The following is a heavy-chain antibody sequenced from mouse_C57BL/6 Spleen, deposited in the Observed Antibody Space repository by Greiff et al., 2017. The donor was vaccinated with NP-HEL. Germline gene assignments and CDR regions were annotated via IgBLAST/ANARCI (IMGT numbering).Heavy chain of an antibody. D-gene: IGHD1-1*01. CDR2: ISSGSSTI. CDR1: GFTFSDYG. CDR3: ARTDYGSSPWLAY. J-gene: IGHJ3*01. Sequence: EVHLVESGGGLVKPGGSLKLSCAASGFTFSDYGMHWVRQAPEKGLEWVAYISSGSSTIYYADTVKGRFTISRDNAKNTLFLQMTSLRSEDTAMYYCARTDYGSSPWLAYWGQGTLVTVSA. V-gene: IGHV5-17*01.